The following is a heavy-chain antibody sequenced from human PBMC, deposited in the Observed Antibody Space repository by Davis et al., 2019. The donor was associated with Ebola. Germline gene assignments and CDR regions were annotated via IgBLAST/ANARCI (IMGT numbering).Heavy chain of an antibody. J-gene: IGHJ6*04. V-gene: IGHV3-48*04. CDR2: ISSSSSTI. D-gene: IGHD4-17*01. CDR1: GFTFSTYS. Sequence: GESLKISCAASGFTFSTYSMNWVRQAPGKGLEWVSYISSSSSTIYYADSVKGRFTISRDNAKNSLYLQMNSLRAEDTAVYYCARDLWATVTADYYYYYGMDVWGKGTTVTVSS. CDR3: ARDLWATVTADYYYYYGMDV.